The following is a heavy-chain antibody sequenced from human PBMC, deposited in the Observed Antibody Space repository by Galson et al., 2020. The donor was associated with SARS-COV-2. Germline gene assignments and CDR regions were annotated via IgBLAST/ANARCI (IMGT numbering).Heavy chain of an antibody. J-gene: IGHJ6*02. D-gene: IGHD3-10*01. CDR1: GFTFSSYW. V-gene: IGHV3-7*01. CDR3: AGSGGLLWFGELLYRHYYGMDV. Sequence: GGSLRLSCAASGFTFSSYWMSWVRQAPGKGLEWVANIKQDGSEKYYVDSVKGRFTISRDNAKNSLYLQMNSLRAEDTAVYYCAGSGGLLWFGELLYRHYYGMDVWGQGTTVTVSS. CDR2: IKQDGSEK.